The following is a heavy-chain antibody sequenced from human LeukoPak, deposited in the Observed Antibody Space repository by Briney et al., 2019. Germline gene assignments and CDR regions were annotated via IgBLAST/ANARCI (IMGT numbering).Heavy chain of an antibody. V-gene: IGHV3-74*01. J-gene: IGHJ4*02. CDR2: INSDGSWT. CDR3: VSFYETY. D-gene: IGHD2/OR15-2a*01. Sequence: GGSLRLSCAASGRYWMHWVRQAPGQGLVWVSHINSDGSWTSYADSVEGRFTISKDNAKNTVYLQMSNLRVEDTAVYYCVSFYETYWGRGTLVTVSS. CDR1: GRYW.